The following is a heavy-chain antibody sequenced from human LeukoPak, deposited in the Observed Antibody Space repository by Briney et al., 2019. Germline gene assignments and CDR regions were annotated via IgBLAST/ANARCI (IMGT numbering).Heavy chain of an antibody. CDR3: ASGDHLYYFDY. J-gene: IGHJ4*02. V-gene: IGHV3-66*01. D-gene: IGHD3-10*01. CDR1: GFTVSSNY. CDR2: IYSGGST. Sequence: GGSLRLSCAASGFTVSSNYMSWVRQAPGKGLEWVSVIYSGGSTYYADSVKGRFTISRDNSKNTLYLQMNNLRAEDTAVYYCASGDHLYYFDYWGQGTLVTVSS.